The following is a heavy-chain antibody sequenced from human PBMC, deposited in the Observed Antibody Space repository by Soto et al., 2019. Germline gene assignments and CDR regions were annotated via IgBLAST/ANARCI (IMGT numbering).Heavy chain of an antibody. V-gene: IGHV1-18*04. CDR1: GYTFTSYG. CDR2: ISAYNGNT. D-gene: IGHD3-22*01. J-gene: IGHJ3*02. Sequence: VASVKVSCKASGYTFTSYGISWVRQAPGQGLEWMGWISAYNGNTNYAQKLQGRVTMTTDTSTSTAYMELRSLRSDDTAVYYCARDPLVITMILVVTPSDAFDIWGQGTMVTV. CDR3: ARDPLVITMILVVTPSDAFDI.